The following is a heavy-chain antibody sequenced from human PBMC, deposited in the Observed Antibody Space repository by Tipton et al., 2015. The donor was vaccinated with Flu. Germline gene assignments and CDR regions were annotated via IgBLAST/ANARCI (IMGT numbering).Heavy chain of an antibody. Sequence: LRLSCSVSGDSIGSDYCWGWVRQPPGKGLDWIGNICHSGNTYYNPSLKSRITISVDRSKNQFSLKLRSVTAADTAVYYCARGRHDFWSGLPSYGLDVWGQGTTVTVSS. J-gene: IGHJ6*02. CDR3: ARGRHDFWSGLPSYGLDV. V-gene: IGHV4-38-2*02. D-gene: IGHD3-3*01. CDR1: GDSIGSDYC. CDR2: ICHSGNT.